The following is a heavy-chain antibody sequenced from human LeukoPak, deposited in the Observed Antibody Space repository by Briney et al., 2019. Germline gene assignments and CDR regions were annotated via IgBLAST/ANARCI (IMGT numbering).Heavy chain of an antibody. D-gene: IGHD1-26*01. CDR3: ARVSGSYGDSAY. CDR1: GFTFSSYS. J-gene: IGHJ4*02. CDR2: ITSSSSSM. V-gene: IGHV3-48*04. Sequence: GGSLRLSCAASGFTFSSYSMDWVRQAPGKGLEWISYITSSSSSMYYADSVKGRFTISRDNAKNSLYLQMNSLRAEDTAVYYCARVSGSYGDSAYWGQGTLVTVSS.